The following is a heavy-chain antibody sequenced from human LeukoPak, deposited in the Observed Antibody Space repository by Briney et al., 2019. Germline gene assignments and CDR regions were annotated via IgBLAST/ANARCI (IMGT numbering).Heavy chain of an antibody. Sequence: SETLSLTCTVSGGSISSGGYYWSWTRQHPGKGLEWIGYIYYSGSTYYNPSLKSRVTISVDTSKSQFSLKLSSVTAADTAVYYCARSLGKKYSSSWYYFDYWGQGTLVTVSS. CDR1: GGSISSGGYY. CDR3: ARSLGKKYSSSWYYFDY. CDR2: IYYSGST. J-gene: IGHJ4*02. V-gene: IGHV4-31*03. D-gene: IGHD6-13*01.